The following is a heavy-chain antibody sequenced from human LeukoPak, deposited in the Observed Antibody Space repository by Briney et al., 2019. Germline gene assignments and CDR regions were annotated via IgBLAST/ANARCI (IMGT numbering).Heavy chain of an antibody. D-gene: IGHD3-10*01. CDR3: ARLSNSGSYNYFDY. J-gene: IGHJ4*02. CDR1: GGSISSGGYY. CDR2: IYYSGST. Sequence: SQTLSLTCTVSGGSISSGGYYWSWIRQPPGKGLEWIGYIYYSGSTNYNPSLKSRVIISVDTSKNQFSLKLSSVTAADTAVYYCARLSNSGSYNYFDYWGQGTLVTVSS. V-gene: IGHV4-61*08.